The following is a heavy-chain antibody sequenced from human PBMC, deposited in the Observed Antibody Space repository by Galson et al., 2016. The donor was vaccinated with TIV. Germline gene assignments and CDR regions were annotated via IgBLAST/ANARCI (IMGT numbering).Heavy chain of an antibody. Sequence: LRLSCAASGFTFSNYWMSWVRRAPGKGLEWVANIKHDGTERHYVDSLKGRFTISRDNAKNSLYLQMNSLRAEDTAVYYCARWGAYYDILTGYDWMFFFDYWGQGTLVAVSS. CDR3: ARWGAYYDILTGYDWMFFFDY. CDR2: IKHDGTER. V-gene: IGHV3-7*01. J-gene: IGHJ4*02. CDR1: GFTFSNYW. D-gene: IGHD3-9*01.